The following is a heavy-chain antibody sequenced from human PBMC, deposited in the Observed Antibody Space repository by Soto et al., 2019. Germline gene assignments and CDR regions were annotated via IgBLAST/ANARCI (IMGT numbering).Heavy chain of an antibody. Sequence: SETLSLTCSVSGDSIPSVDYFWAWIRQPPGQALEYVGYIYKSATTYYNPSFESRVAISLDTSKSQFSLNVTSVTAADTAVYFCARGRYCLTGRCFPNWFDSWGQGTLVTVSS. CDR1: GDSIPSVDYF. J-gene: IGHJ5*01. V-gene: IGHV4-30-4*01. CDR3: ARGRYCLTGRCFPNWFDS. D-gene: IGHD2-15*01. CDR2: IYKSATT.